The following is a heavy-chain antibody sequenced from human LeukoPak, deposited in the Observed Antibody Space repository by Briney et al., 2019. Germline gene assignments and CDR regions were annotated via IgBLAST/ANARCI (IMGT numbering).Heavy chain of an antibody. D-gene: IGHD4-17*01. CDR2: ISGSGGST. CDR1: GFTFSSYA. Sequence: PGGSLRLSCAASGFTFSSYAMSWVRRAPGKGLEWVSAISGSGGSTYYADSVKGRFTISRDNSRNTLYLQMNSLRAEDTAVYYCAKYTAFGDPSGYWGQGTLVTVSS. J-gene: IGHJ4*02. V-gene: IGHV3-23*01. CDR3: AKYTAFGDPSGY.